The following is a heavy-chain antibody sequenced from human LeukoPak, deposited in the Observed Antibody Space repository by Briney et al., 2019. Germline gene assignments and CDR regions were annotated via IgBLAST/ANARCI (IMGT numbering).Heavy chain of an antibody. Sequence: ASVKVSCKASGYTFTSYGISWVRQAPGQGLEWMGWISAYNGNTNYAQKLQGRVTMTTDTSTSTAYMELRSLRSDDTAVYYCARDFAGGYCSSTSCPNYYYMDVWGKGTTVTVSS. V-gene: IGHV1-18*01. CDR2: ISAYNGNT. D-gene: IGHD2-2*03. CDR1: GYTFTSYG. J-gene: IGHJ6*03. CDR3: ARDFAGGYCSSTSCPNYYYMDV.